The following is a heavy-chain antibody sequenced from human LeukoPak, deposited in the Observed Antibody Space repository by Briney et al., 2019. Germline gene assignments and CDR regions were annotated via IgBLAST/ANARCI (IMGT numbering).Heavy chain of an antibody. CDR2: ISSSSDPI. J-gene: IGHJ5*02. Sequence: GGSLRLSFAASAFTSNGYSMNWVRQAPGKGLEWVSYISSSSDPIYYADSVKGRFTISRDNSKNTLYLQMNSLRAEDTAVYYCAKESYYDSSGYYYPWGQGTLVTVSS. V-gene: IGHV3-48*01. CDR1: AFTSNGYS. D-gene: IGHD3-22*01. CDR3: AKESYYDSSGYYYP.